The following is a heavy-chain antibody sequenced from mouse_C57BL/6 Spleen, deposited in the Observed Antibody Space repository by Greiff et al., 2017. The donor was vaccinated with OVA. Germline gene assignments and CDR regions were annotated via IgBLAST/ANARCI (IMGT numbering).Heavy chain of an antibody. Sequence: VQLQESGAELVKPGASVKISCKASGYAFSSYWMNWVKQRPGKGLEWIGQIYPGDGDTNYNGKFKGKATLTADKSSSTAYMQLSSLTSEDAAVYVCARSTDQASAWFAYWGKGTLVTVSA. J-gene: IGHJ3*01. D-gene: IGHD3-2*02. CDR2: IYPGDGDT. CDR1: GYAFSSYW. CDR3: ARSTDQASAWFAY. V-gene: IGHV1-80*01.